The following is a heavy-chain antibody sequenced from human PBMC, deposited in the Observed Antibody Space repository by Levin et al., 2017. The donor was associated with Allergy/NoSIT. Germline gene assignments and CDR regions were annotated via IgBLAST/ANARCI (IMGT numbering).Heavy chain of an antibody. Sequence: PGGSLRLSCAASGFIVSDSYMSWIRQAPGKGLEWVSYISRGNSYTNYLDSVKGRFTISRDNAKNSLYLQMNSLRAEDTAIYYCARGRVPNDCWGQGTLVTVSS. D-gene: IGHD3-10*01. V-gene: IGHV3-11*05. CDR1: GFIVSDSY. CDR3: ARGRVPNDC. CDR2: ISRGNSYT. J-gene: IGHJ4*02.